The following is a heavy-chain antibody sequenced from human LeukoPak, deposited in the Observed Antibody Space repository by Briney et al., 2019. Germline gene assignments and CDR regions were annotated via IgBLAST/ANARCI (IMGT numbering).Heavy chain of an antibody. V-gene: IGHV4-59*13. CDR3: ARSVYDILTGSPGAFDI. Sequence: SETLSLTCTVSGGSISSSYWSWIRHPPGRGWGGMGNFNYGGSTNYNPSLKSRVTISVDTSKNQFSLKLSSVTAADTAVYYCARSVYDILTGSPGAFDIWGQGTMVTVSS. CDR1: GGSISSSY. D-gene: IGHD3-9*01. J-gene: IGHJ3*02. CDR2: FNYGGST.